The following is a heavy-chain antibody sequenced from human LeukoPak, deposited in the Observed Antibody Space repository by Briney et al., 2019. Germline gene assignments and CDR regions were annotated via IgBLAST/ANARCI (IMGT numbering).Heavy chain of an antibody. CDR2: TYYRSKWYN. D-gene: IGHD6-19*01. CDR3: ARGWAVAGRFDY. CDR1: GDSVSSNSAA. Sequence: SQTLSLTCAISGDSVSSNSAAWNWIRQSPSRGLEWLGRTYYRSKWYNDYAVSVKSRIIINPDTSKNQFSLQLNSVTPEGTAVYYCARGWAVAGRFDYWGQGTLVTVSS. V-gene: IGHV6-1*01. J-gene: IGHJ4*02.